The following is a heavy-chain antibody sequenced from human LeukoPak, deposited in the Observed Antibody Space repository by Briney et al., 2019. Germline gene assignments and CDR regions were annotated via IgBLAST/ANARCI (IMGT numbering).Heavy chain of an antibody. Sequence: PGGSLRLSCAASGFNFANHAMSWVRQTAGKGLEWVSAISGGGDITYYADSVKGRFTISRDNSKDTLFLQMHSLRAEDTAVYYCAKASLSSGYSPHDYWGQGTLVTVSS. J-gene: IGHJ4*02. CDR3: AKASLSSGYSPHDY. CDR2: ISGGGDIT. V-gene: IGHV3-23*01. D-gene: IGHD3-22*01. CDR1: GFNFANHA.